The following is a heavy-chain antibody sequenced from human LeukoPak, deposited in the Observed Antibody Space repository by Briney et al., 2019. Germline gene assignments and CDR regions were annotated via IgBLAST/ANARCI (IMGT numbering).Heavy chain of an antibody. V-gene: IGHV3-30*04. J-gene: IGHJ4*02. CDR3: ARPDSSSWPHYFDY. Sequence: PGGSLRLSCAASGFTFSSYAMHWVRQAPGKGLEWVAVISYDGSNKHYADSVKGRFTISRDNSKNTLYLQMNSLRAEDTAVYYCARPDSSSWPHYFDYWGQGTLVTVSS. CDR2: ISYDGSNK. D-gene: IGHD6-13*01. CDR1: GFTFSSYA.